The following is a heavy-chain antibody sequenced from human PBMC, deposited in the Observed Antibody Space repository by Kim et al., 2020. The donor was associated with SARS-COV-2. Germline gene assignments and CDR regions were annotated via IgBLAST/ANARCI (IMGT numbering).Heavy chain of an antibody. J-gene: IGHJ6*01. CDR3: AREEEGPNYG. CDR1: GFPFSTYA. CDR2: ISSGHT. V-gene: IGHV3-21*01. Sequence: GGSLRLSCAASGFPFSTYAFNWVRQAPGKGLEWVACISSGHTFFADSVKGRFTISRDNSKSSLFLEMTSLRVEYTAVYYCAREEEGPNYG.